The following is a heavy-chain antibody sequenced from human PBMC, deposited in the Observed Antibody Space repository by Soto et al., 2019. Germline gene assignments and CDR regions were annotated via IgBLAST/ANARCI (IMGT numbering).Heavy chain of an antibody. J-gene: IGHJ4*02. V-gene: IGHV3-11*05. Sequence: QVQLEESGGGLVKPGGSLRLSCAASGFTFSAVYMSWIRQAPNKGLAYISYISSSGTSANYADSVKGRFTISRDNAKNSLYLQMNSLRAEDTAVYYCARERGAVAGQYFDYWGQGALVTVSS. D-gene: IGHD6-19*01. CDR3: ARERGAVAGQYFDY. CDR2: ISSSGTSA. CDR1: GFTFSAVY.